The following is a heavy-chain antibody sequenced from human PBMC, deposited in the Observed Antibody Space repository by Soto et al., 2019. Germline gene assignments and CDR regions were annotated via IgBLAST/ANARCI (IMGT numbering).Heavy chain of an antibody. D-gene: IGHD2-15*01. CDR2: ISPSGGNT. CDR3: ARAGGHSYFQH. J-gene: IGHJ1*01. Sequence: EVQLLESGGGLVQPGGSLRLSCAASGFTFTSYAMNWVRQAPGKGLEWVSAISPSGGNTYYADSVKGRFTISRDNSKNTLYLQMNNLRAEDTAVYSCARAGGHSYFQHLGQGTLVTVSS. V-gene: IGHV3-23*01. CDR1: GFTFTSYA.